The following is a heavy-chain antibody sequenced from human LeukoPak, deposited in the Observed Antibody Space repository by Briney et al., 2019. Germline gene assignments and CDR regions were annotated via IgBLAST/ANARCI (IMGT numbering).Heavy chain of an antibody. J-gene: IGHJ4*02. Sequence: PGGSLRLSCAVSGFTSGFTFSSRWMHWVRQAPGKGLVWVSLVKNDGTTNYADSVKGRFTVSRDNAKNTMYLQMNNLRVADTALYFCHPLGYTSNWGQGTLVTVSS. V-gene: IGHV3-74*01. CDR2: VKNDGTT. CDR1: GFTFSSRW. D-gene: IGHD6-19*01. CDR3: HPLGYTSN.